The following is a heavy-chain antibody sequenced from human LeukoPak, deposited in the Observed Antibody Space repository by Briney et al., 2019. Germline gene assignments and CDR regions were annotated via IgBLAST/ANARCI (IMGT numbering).Heavy chain of an antibody. Sequence: ASVKVSCKASGYTFSGYYMHWVRQAPGQGPEWMGWINPNSGDTNYAQKFQGRVTMTRDTSISTAYMELSRLRSDDTAVYYCARVPIAAAGQLDFWGQGTLVTVSS. CDR1: GYTFSGYY. D-gene: IGHD6-13*01. V-gene: IGHV1-2*02. CDR2: INPNSGDT. J-gene: IGHJ4*02. CDR3: ARVPIAAAGQLDF.